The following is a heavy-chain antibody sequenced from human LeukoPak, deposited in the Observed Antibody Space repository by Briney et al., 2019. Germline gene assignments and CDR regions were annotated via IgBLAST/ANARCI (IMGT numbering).Heavy chain of an antibody. CDR1: GYTFTDYY. V-gene: IGHV1-2*02. CDR3: ARALSLDY. CDR2: INPNSGGK. J-gene: IGHJ4*02. Sequence: ASVKVSCKASGYTFTDYYIDWVRQAPGQGLEWMGWINPNSGGKNYAQKFQGRVTMTRDTSISTAYMELSSLRSDDTAVYYCARALSLDYWGQGTLVAVSS.